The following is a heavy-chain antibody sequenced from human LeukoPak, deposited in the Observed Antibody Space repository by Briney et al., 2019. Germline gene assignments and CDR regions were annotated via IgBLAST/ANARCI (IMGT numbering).Heavy chain of an antibody. CDR2: IYYSGST. D-gene: IGHD2/OR15-2a*01. CDR1: GGSISSSSYY. V-gene: IGHV4-39*07. J-gene: IGHJ3*02. CDR3: ARDVNDFRELVLHHIDI. Sequence: SETLSLTCTVSGGSISSSSYYWGWIRQPPGKGLEWIGSIYYSGSTYYNPSLKSRVTISVDTSKNRFSLKLSSVTAADTAVYYCARDVNDFRELVLHHIDIWGQGTMVTVSS.